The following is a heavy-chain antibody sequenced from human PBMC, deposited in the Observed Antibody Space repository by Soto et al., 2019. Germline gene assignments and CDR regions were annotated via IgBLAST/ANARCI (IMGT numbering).Heavy chain of an antibody. Sequence: QVQLVQSRAEVKNPGASVKVSCKASGYSFTRYGIAWARQAPGQGLEWMGWINTYNGHTNYAQNLQGRVTLTTDTSTSTAYMELTSLRSNDTAIYYCAMVDVYVTPSPQDVWGQGTTVIVSS. CDR1: GYSFTRYG. CDR3: AMVDVYVTPSPQDV. D-gene: IGHD3-16*01. CDR2: INTYNGHT. V-gene: IGHV1-18*01. J-gene: IGHJ6*02.